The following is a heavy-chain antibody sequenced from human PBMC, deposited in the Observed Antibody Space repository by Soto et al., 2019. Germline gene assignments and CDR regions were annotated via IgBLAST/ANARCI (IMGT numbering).Heavy chain of an antibody. Sequence: EVQLVESGGGLVQPGGSLTLSCAVSGLTFGDHYMEWVRQAPGKGLEWVARSRNKAKSYSTDFAASVKGRFTISRAESKNSLNLQMNSLMTVDTAVYYCSIVEGAWGQGPVVTVSS. J-gene: IGHJ5*02. CDR2: SRNKAKSYST. CDR1: GLTFGDHY. CDR3: SIVEGA. V-gene: IGHV3-72*01. D-gene: IGHD1-26*01.